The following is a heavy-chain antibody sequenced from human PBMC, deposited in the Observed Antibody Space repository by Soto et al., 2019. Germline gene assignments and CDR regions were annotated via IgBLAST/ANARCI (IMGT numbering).Heavy chain of an antibody. D-gene: IGHD7-27*01. V-gene: IGHV4-30-4*01. CDR3: ANGASGDKAAY. CDR2: IYDGGTT. J-gene: IGHJ4*02. CDR1: GGSISSAAYC. Sequence: QVQLQESGPRLVSPSQTLSLTCTVSGGSISSAAYCWSWIRQSPDKGLEWIGHIYDGGTTYSSPSLKGRVTLPADTSETHSALKLDSVSAADTAVYYCANGASGDKAAYWGQGIQVTVCS.